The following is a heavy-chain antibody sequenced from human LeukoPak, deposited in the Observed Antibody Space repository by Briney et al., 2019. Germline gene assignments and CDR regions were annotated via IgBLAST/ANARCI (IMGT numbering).Heavy chain of an antibody. J-gene: IGHJ4*02. Sequence: SETLSLTCTVSGDSISSFSWSWIRQSPVKRLEWIGYLYYSGTANYNPSLRSRVTISSDTSKNQFSLKLSSLTAADTAMYYCARGPSSGQYVSPLDYWGQGTLVTVSS. D-gene: IGHD6-25*01. CDR1: GDSISSFS. CDR3: ARGPSSGQYVSPLDY. V-gene: IGHV4-59*01. CDR2: LYYSGTA.